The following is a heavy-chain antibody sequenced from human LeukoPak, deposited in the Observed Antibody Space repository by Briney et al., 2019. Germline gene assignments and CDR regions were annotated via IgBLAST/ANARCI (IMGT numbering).Heavy chain of an antibody. J-gene: IGHJ6*02. CDR1: GGTFSSYA. CDR3: ARDENCGGDCYTNYYCYYGMDV. Sequence: ASVKVSCKASGGTFSSYAISWVRQAPGQGLEWMGRIIPILGIANYAQKFQGRVTITADKSTSKAYMELSSLRSEDTAVYYCARDENCGGDCYTNYYCYYGMDVWGQGTTVTVSS. D-gene: IGHD2-21*02. CDR2: IIPILGIA. V-gene: IGHV1-69*04.